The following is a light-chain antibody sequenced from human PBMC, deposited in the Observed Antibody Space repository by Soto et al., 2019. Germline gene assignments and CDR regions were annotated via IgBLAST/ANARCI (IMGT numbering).Light chain of an antibody. Sequence: EIVLTQSPGTLSLSPGERATLSCRASQSVSSSYLAWYQQKPGQAPRLLIYGASSRATGIPDRFSGSGSGTDFTLTISRLEPVDFAVYYCQQYGSSLFTFGPGTEVDIK. CDR1: QSVSSSY. J-gene: IGKJ3*01. V-gene: IGKV3-20*01. CDR2: GAS. CDR3: QQYGSSLFT.